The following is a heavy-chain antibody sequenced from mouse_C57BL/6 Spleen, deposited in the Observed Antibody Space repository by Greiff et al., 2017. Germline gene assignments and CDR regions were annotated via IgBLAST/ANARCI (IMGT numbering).Heavy chain of an antibody. D-gene: IGHD2-12*01. V-gene: IGHV5-6*01. CDR3: ASYDGRAWFAY. J-gene: IGHJ3*01. Sequence: EVKLMESGGDLVKPGGSLKLSCAASGFTFSSYGMSWVRQTPDKRLEWVATISSGGSYTYYPDSVKGRFTISRDNAKNTLYLQMSSLKSEDTAMYYCASYDGRAWFAYWGQGTLVTVSA. CDR1: GFTFSSYG. CDR2: ISSGGSYT.